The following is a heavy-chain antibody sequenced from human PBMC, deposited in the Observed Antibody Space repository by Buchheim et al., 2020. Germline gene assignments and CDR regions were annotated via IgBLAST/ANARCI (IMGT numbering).Heavy chain of an antibody. J-gene: IGHJ4*02. D-gene: IGHD3-3*01. Sequence: EVQLVESGGGSVQPGGSLRLSCAASGFTFNNYAMNWVRQTPGKGLEWVSGISGSGATTDYADSVKGRFTVSRDNSTDTVYLQMNSLRAEDTAIYYCAKESRFLENRGGKDYWGQGT. CDR1: GFTFNNYA. CDR2: ISGSGATT. V-gene: IGHV3-23*04. CDR3: AKESRFLENRGGKDY.